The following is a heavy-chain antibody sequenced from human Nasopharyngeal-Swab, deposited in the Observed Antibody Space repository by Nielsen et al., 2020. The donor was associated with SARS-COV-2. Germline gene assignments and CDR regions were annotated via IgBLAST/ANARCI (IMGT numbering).Heavy chain of an antibody. CDR2: IKQDGSQK. D-gene: IGHD3-10*01. Sequence: GESLKISCAACGFTFSNYWMSWVRQAPGKGLEWVANIKQDGSQKYYVDSVKGRFTISRDNSKNTLYLQMNSLRAEDTAVYYCAREYWELTKGTFDYWGQGTLVTVSS. CDR1: GFTFSNYW. V-gene: IGHV3-7*04. CDR3: AREYWELTKGTFDY. J-gene: IGHJ4*02.